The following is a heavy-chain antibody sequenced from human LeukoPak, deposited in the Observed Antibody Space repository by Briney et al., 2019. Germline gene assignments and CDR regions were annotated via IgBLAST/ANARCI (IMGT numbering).Heavy chain of an antibody. Sequence: SETLSLTCTVSGGSISSGSYYWSWIRQPAGKGLEWIGRIYTSGSTNYNPSLKSRGTISVDTSKNQFSLKLSSVTAADTAVYYCAREEYSGYDYGGDFDYWGQGTLVTVSS. D-gene: IGHD5-12*01. CDR1: GGSISSGSYY. J-gene: IGHJ4*02. CDR3: AREEYSGYDYGGDFDY. V-gene: IGHV4-61*02. CDR2: IYTSGST.